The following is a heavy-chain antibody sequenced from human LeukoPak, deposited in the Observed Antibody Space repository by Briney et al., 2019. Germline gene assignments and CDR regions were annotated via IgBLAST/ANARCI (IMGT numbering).Heavy chain of an antibody. CDR1: GGTFSSYA. V-gene: IGHV1-69*05. Sequence: SVKVSCKASGGTFSSYAISWVRQAPGQGLEWMGRIIPIFGTANYAQKFQGRVTTTTDESTSTAYMELSSLRSEDTAVYYCATSIMITFGGVEYRDYWGQGTLVTVSS. J-gene: IGHJ4*02. CDR2: IIPIFGTA. D-gene: IGHD3-16*01. CDR3: ATSIMITFGGVEYRDY.